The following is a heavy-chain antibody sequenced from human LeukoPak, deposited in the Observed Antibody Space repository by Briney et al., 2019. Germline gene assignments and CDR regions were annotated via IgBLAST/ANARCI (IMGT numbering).Heavy chain of an antibody. Sequence: SETLSLTCTVSGGSISSSSYYWGWIRQPPGKGLEWIGSIYYSGSTYYNPSLKSRVTISVDTSKNQFSLKLSSVTAADTAVYYCARDAGSSTSDGAFDIWGQGTVVTVTS. CDR2: IYYSGST. CDR1: GGSISSSSYY. V-gene: IGHV4-39*07. J-gene: IGHJ3*02. CDR3: ARDAGSSTSDGAFDI. D-gene: IGHD2-2*01.